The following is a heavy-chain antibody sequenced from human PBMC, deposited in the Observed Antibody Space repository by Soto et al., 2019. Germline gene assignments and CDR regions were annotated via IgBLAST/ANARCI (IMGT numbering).Heavy chain of an antibody. D-gene: IGHD1-26*01. CDR2: VYQSGIT. CDR3: ARDGSGSPGAADH. Sequence: QVQLQESGPGLVKPSETLSLTCSVSGDSISSNNWWSWVRQAPGKGLEWIGEVYQSGITNYNPSLKSRVTMSVDTSKNRFSLNLRSVTAADTAIYYCARDGSGSPGAADHWGQGTLVTVSS. CDR1: GDSISSNNW. V-gene: IGHV4-4*02. J-gene: IGHJ4*02.